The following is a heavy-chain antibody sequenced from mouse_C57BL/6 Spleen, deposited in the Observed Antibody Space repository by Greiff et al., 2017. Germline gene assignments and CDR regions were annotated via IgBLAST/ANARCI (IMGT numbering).Heavy chain of an antibody. J-gene: IGHJ4*01. CDR2: INPSSGYT. V-gene: IGHV1-4*01. D-gene: IGHD4-1*01. CDR3: ARTANWDAMDY. CDR1: GYTFTSYT. Sequence: QVQLQQSGAELARPGASVKMSCKASGYTFTSYTMHWVKQRPGQGLEWIGYINPSSGYTKYNQKFKDKATLTADKSSSTAYMQLSSLTSEDSAVYYCARTANWDAMDYWGQGTSGTVSS.